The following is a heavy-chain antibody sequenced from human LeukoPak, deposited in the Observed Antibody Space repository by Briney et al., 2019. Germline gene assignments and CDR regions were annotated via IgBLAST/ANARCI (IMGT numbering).Heavy chain of an antibody. CDR1: GGSISSSSYY. Sequence: NPSETLSLTCTVSGGSISSSSYYWGWIRQPPGKGLEWIGSIYYSGSTYYNPSLKSRVTISVDTSKNQFSLKLSSVTAADTAVYYCARQDDPKNDSRGSFDYWGQGTLVTVSS. CDR2: IYYSGST. D-gene: IGHD3-22*01. J-gene: IGHJ4*02. V-gene: IGHV4-39*01. CDR3: ARQDDPKNDSRGSFDY.